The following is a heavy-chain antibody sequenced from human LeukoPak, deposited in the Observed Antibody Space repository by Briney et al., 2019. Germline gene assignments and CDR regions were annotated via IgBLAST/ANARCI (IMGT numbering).Heavy chain of an antibody. CDR2: IYYSGST. V-gene: IGHV4-59*01. J-gene: IGHJ4*02. Sequence: PSETLSLTCTVSVGSISGYYWSWIRQPPGKGLEWIGYIYYSGSTNYNPSLKSRVTISVDTSKNQFSLKLSSVTAADTAVYYCARGREWEPKVFDYWGQGTLVTVSS. CDR3: ARGREWEPKVFDY. D-gene: IGHD1-26*01. CDR1: VGSISGYY.